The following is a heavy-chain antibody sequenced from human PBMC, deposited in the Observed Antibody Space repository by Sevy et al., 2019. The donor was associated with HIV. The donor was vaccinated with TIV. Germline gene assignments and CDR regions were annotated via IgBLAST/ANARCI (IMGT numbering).Heavy chain of an antibody. V-gene: IGHV3-23*01. CDR1: GFTLTSYA. D-gene: IGHD3-22*01. CDR3: VKDVAYDNTYLDY. CDR2: VSGSGGST. Sequence: GGSLRLSCAVSGFTLTSYAMNWVRQAPGKGLEWVSGVSGSGGSTYYADSVKGRFTISRDNSRNTLYLQINSLRAEDTAVYYCVKDVAYDNTYLDYWGQGTLVTVYS. J-gene: IGHJ4*02.